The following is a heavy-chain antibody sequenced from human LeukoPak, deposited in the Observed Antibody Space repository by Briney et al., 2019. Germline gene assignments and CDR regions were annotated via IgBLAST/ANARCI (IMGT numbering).Heavy chain of an antibody. CDR2: IGTGGDPT. D-gene: IGHD2-15*01. CDR3: GTSDCSGGGCYYDF. V-gene: IGHV3-23*01. Sequence: PGGSLRLSCAASGFTFSSYAMNWVRQAPGKGLEWVSAIGTGGDPTYYADSVKGRFTISRDNPKNTLYLQMNNLRAEDTAVYYCGTSDCSGGGCYYDFWGQGTPVAVSS. J-gene: IGHJ4*02. CDR1: GFTFSSYA.